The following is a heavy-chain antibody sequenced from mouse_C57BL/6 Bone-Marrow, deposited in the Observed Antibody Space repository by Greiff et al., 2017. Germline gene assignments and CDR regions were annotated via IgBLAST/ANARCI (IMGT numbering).Heavy chain of an antibody. CDR2: INPSSGYT. D-gene: IGHD3-2*02. CDR3: AREGQLRRSWFAY. V-gene: IGHV1-4*01. J-gene: IGHJ3*01. CDR1: GYTFTSYT. Sequence: VKLVESGAELARPGASVKMSCKASGYTFTSYTMHWVKQRPGKGLEWIGYINPSSGYTKYNQKFKDKATLTADKSSSTAYMQLSSLTSEDSAVXYGAREGQLRRSWFAYWGQGTLVTVSA.